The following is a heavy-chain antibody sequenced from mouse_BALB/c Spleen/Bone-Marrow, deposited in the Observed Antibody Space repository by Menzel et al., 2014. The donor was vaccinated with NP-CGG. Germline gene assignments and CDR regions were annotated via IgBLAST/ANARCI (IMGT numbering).Heavy chain of an antibody. CDR2: INSDGGST. CDR3: ARHGDYYGSGLFAY. J-gene: IGHJ3*01. V-gene: IGHV5-2*01. Sequence: EVKLMESGGGLVQPGESLKLSCESNEYEFPSHDMSWVRKTPEKRLELVAAINSDGGSTYYPDTMERRFIISRDNSKKTLYLQMSSLRSEDTAFYYCARHGDYYGSGLFAYWGQGTLVTVSA. D-gene: IGHD1-1*01. CDR1: EYEFPSHD.